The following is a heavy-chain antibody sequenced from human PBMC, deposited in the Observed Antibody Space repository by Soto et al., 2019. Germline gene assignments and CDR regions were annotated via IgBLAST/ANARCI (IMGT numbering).Heavy chain of an antibody. Sequence: VKVSCKASGYTFTSYYMHWVRQAPGQGLEWMGIINPSGGSTSYAQKFQGRVTMTRDTSTSTVYMELSSLRSEDTAVYYCARAETTVVTFSDYYFGMDVWGQGTTVTVSS. V-gene: IGHV1-46*01. J-gene: IGHJ6*02. CDR3: ARAETTVVTFSDYYFGMDV. CDR1: GYTFTSYY. D-gene: IGHD4-17*01. CDR2: INPSGGST.